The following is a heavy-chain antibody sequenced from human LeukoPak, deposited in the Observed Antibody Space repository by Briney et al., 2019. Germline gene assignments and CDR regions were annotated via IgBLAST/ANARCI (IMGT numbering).Heavy chain of an antibody. CDR1: GFSFSSYA. Sequence: GGSLRLSCAASGFSFSSYAMAWVRQAPGKGLEWVSTISANGGTTYYADSVKGRFTISRDNSKNTLYVQMSSLGADDTAVYYCATISVASGVHYWGQGTLVTVSS. D-gene: IGHD6-19*01. V-gene: IGHV3-23*01. CDR3: ATISVASGVHY. J-gene: IGHJ4*02. CDR2: ISANGGTT.